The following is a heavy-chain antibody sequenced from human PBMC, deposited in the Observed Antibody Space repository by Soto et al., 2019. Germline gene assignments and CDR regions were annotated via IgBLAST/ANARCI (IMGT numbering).Heavy chain of an antibody. V-gene: IGHV1-69*01. Sequence: QVQLVQSGAEVKKPGSSVKVSCKSSGGTVSSDAISWVRQAPGQGLEWMGGSIPIFGTANYAQKFQGRVTITADESTSTAYMELSSLVSEDTAVYYCAGGVVWQLVGNWYFDLWGRGTLVTVSS. J-gene: IGHJ2*01. D-gene: IGHD6-6*01. CDR1: GGTVSSDA. CDR2: SIPIFGTA. CDR3: AGGVVWQLVGNWYFDL.